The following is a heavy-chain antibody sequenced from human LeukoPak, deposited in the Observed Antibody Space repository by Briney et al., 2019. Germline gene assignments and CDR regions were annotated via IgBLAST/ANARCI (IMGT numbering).Heavy chain of an antibody. J-gene: IGHJ4*02. CDR1: GGSISSSSYY. D-gene: IGHD3-9*01. Sequence: SETLSLTCTVSGGSISSSSYYWGWIRQPPGKGLEWIGSVSNSGSKHYNPSLKSRVTIFEDTSKNQFSLKLSSVAAADTAVYYCARLRYDILTGCFDYWGQGTLVTVSS. CDR2: VSNSGSK. CDR3: ARLRYDILTGCFDY. V-gene: IGHV4-39*01.